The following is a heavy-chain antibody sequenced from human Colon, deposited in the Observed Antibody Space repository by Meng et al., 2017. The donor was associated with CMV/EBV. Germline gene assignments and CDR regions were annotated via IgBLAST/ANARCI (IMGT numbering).Heavy chain of an antibody. CDR3: ARDSGSSTSCYYY. Sequence: GGSLRLSCAASGFTFSSYEMNWVRQAPGKGLEWVSYISSSGSTIYYADSVKGRFTISRDNAKNSLYLQMNSLRAEDTAVYYCARDSGSSTSCYYYWGQGTLVTVSS. J-gene: IGHJ4*02. CDR2: ISSSGSTI. CDR1: GFTFSSYE. D-gene: IGHD2-2*01. V-gene: IGHV3-48*03.